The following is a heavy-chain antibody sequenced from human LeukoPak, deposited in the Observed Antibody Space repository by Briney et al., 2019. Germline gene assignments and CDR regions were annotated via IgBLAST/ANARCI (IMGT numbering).Heavy chain of an antibody. J-gene: IGHJ4*02. CDR1: RFTFSTYA. Sequence: GGSLRLSCAASRFTFSTYAMSWVRQAPGKGLEWVSVISGSGGSTYYADSVNGRFTISRDNSKNTLYLQMNSLRAEDTAVYYCAKDGSYYYDSSGYPDYWGQGTLVTVSP. V-gene: IGHV3-23*01. CDR3: AKDGSYYYDSSGYPDY. D-gene: IGHD3-22*01. CDR2: ISGSGGST.